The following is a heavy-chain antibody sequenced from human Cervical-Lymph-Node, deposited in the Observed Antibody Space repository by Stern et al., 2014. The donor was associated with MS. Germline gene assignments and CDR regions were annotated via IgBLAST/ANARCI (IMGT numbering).Heavy chain of an antibody. J-gene: IGHJ5*02. D-gene: IGHD6-19*01. V-gene: IGHV3-33*01. CDR1: GFTFSRNG. Sequence: VHLVESGGGVVQPGRSLRLSCAASGFTFSRNGMHWVRQAPGKGLEWVAVIWYDGSNENYVDSVKGQFTISRDNSKNTLYLQMNSLRVEDTAVYYCVAYASGDNINHWGQGTLVTVSS. CDR2: IWYDGSNE. CDR3: VAYASGDNINH.